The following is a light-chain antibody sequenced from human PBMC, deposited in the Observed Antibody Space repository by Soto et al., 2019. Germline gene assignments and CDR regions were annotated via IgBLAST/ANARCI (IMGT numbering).Light chain of an antibody. J-gene: IGKJ5*01. Sequence: EIVLTQSPGPLSLSPGGRATLSCSASQRVCRRLAWYQHRPGQSPRLLISGASMRASGVPVRFIGSGSGTDFTLAISRLEPEDFAVYYCQHYGETPITFGLGTRLE. CDR2: GAS. V-gene: IGKV3-20*01. CDR1: QRVCRR. CDR3: QHYGETPIT.